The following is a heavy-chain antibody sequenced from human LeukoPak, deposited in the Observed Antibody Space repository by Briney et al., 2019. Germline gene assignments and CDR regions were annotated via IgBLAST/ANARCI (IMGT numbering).Heavy chain of an antibody. D-gene: IGHD2-15*01. J-gene: IGHJ3*02. CDR1: GYTFTSYG. CDR2: ISAYNGNT. Sequence: ASVKVSCKASGYTFTSYGTSWVRQAPGQGLEWMGWISAYNGNTNYAQKLQGRVTMTTDTSTSTAYMELRSLRSDDTAVYYCARDGRCSGGSCYSEAFDIWGQGTMVTVSS. CDR3: ARDGRCSGGSCYSEAFDI. V-gene: IGHV1-18*01.